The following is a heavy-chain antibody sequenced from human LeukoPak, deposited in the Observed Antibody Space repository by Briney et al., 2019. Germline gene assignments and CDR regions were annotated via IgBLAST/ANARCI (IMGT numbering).Heavy chain of an antibody. CDR2: IYYSGST. Sequence: SETLSLTCTVSGGSMSNYYWNWIRQPPGKGLEWIGYIYYSGSTNYNPSLKSRVTISVDTSKNQFTLKLSSVTAADTAVYYCARATAPITIFGVVIDPVDAFDIWGQGTMVTVPS. V-gene: IGHV4-59*12. D-gene: IGHD3-3*01. CDR3: ARATAPITIFGVVIDPVDAFDI. J-gene: IGHJ3*02. CDR1: GGSMSNYY.